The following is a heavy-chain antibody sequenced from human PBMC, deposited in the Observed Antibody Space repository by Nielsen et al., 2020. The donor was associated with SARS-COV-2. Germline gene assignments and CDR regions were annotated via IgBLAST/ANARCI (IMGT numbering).Heavy chain of an antibody. Sequence: WIRQPPGKGLYWVSSISCGGCGTRRKNYADSVRGRFTISRDNSKNTLYLQMNSLRAEDTAVYYCASNMITFGGVPRWFDPWGQGTLVTVSS. J-gene: IGHJ5*02. V-gene: IGHV3-23*01. CDR3: ASNMITFGGVPRWFDP. CDR2: ISCGGCGT. D-gene: IGHD3-16*01.